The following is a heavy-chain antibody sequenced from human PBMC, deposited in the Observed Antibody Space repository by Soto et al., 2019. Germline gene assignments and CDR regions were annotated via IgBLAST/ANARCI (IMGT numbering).Heavy chain of an antibody. CDR1: GGSFSYYG. D-gene: IGHD3-9*01. Sequence: QVQLMQSGAEVKKPGSSVKVSCKASGGSFSYYGISWVRQAPGQGLEWMGGIVPVFGSAKYPQEFEGRVTITADASTRTVYMEVSNLRSEDTAVYYCARSGEAYYDILTGHYKGSWFDPWGQGTLVTVSS. CDR3: ARSGEAYYDILTGHYKGSWFDP. V-gene: IGHV1-69*01. J-gene: IGHJ5*02. CDR2: IVPVFGSA.